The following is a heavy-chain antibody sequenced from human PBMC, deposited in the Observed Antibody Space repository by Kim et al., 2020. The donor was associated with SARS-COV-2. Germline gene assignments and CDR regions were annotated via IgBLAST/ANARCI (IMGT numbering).Heavy chain of an antibody. Sequence: SPSFQGQVTISADKSISTAYLQWSSLKASDTAMYYCARGDYYDSSDYFDYWGQGTLVTVSS. CDR3: ARGDYYDSSDYFDY. J-gene: IGHJ4*02. V-gene: IGHV5-51*01. D-gene: IGHD3-22*01.